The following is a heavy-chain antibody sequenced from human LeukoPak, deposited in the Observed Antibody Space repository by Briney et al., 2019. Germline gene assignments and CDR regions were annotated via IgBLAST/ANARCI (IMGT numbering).Heavy chain of an antibody. Sequence: GASVKVSCKASGYTFTGYYMHWVRQMPGKGLEWMGRIDPSDSYTNYSPSFQGHVTISADKSISTAYLQWSSLKASDTAMYYCARTSGYSSGWYGRIDYWGQGTLVTVSS. CDR1: GYTFTGYY. CDR2: IDPSDSYT. V-gene: IGHV5-10-1*01. CDR3: ARTSGYSSGWYGRIDY. J-gene: IGHJ4*02. D-gene: IGHD6-19*01.